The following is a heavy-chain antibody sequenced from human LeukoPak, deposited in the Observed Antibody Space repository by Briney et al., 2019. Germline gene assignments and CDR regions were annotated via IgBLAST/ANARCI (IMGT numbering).Heavy chain of an antibody. Sequence: GASVKVSCKASGGTFSSYAISWVRQAPGQGLEWMGGIIPIFGTANYAQKFQGRVTITTDEFTSTAYMELSSLRSEDTAVYYCARGDYYDSSALGYFDYWGQGTLVTVSS. J-gene: IGHJ4*02. CDR1: GGTFSSYA. CDR3: ARGDYYDSSALGYFDY. D-gene: IGHD3-22*01. CDR2: IIPIFGTA. V-gene: IGHV1-69*05.